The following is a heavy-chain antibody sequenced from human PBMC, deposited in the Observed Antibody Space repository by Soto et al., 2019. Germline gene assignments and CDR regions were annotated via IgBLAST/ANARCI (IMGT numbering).Heavy chain of an antibody. CDR1: GYTFTSYG. V-gene: IGHV1-18*01. CDR2: ISAHNGNT. Sequence: QVHLVQSGAEVKKPGASVKVSCKASGYTFTSYGITWVRQAPGQGLEWMGWISAHNGNTDYAQKLQGRGIVTRDTSTSTAYMELRSLLSDDAAVYYCARGRYGDYWGQGALVTVSS. J-gene: IGHJ4*02. D-gene: IGHD1-1*01. CDR3: ARGRYGDY.